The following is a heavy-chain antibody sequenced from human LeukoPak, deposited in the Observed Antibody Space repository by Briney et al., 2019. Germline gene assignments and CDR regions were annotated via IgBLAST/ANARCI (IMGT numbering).Heavy chain of an antibody. V-gene: IGHV3-30-3*01. CDR2: ISYDGSNK. J-gene: IGHJ4*02. CDR1: GFTFSSYA. Sequence: PGGSLRLSCAASGFTFSSYAMHWARQAPGKGLEWVAVISYDGSNKYYADSVKARFTISRDNSKNTLYLQMNSLRAEDTAVYYCAKDPYDYVWGRPQARFDYWGQGTLVTVSS. D-gene: IGHD3-16*01. CDR3: AKDPYDYVWGRPQARFDY.